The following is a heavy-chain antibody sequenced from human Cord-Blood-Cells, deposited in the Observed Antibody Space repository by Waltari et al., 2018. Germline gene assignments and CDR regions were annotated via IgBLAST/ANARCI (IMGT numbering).Heavy chain of an antibody. CDR2: IYHSGST. V-gene: IGHV4-38-2*02. CDR3: ARDPREVYCSSTSCYGMDV. CDR1: GYSISSGYY. J-gene: IGHJ6*02. Sequence: QVQLQESGPGLVKPSETLSLTCTVSGYSISSGYYWGWIRQPPGKGLEWIGSIYHSGSTYYNPSLKSRVTISVDTSKNQFSLKLSSVTAADTAVYYCARDPREVYCSSTSCYGMDVWGQGTTVTVSS. D-gene: IGHD2-2*01.